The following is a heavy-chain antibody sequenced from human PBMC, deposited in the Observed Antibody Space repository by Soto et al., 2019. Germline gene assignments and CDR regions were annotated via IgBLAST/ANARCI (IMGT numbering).Heavy chain of an antibody. CDR1: GYTFTSYA. D-gene: IGHD3-10*01. Sequence: QVQLVQSGAEVKKPGASVKVSCKASGYTFTSYAMHWVRQAPGQRLEWMGWINAGNGNRKYSQKFEARSTITRDTSASTAYMELSSLRAEDTAVYYCASEPSGYYGMDVWGQGTTVTVSS. CDR2: INAGNGNR. CDR3: ASEPSGYYGMDV. J-gene: IGHJ6*02. V-gene: IGHV1-3*01.